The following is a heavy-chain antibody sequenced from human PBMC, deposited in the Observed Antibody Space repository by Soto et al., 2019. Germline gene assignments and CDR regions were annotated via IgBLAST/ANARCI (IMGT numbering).Heavy chain of an antibody. J-gene: IGHJ6*02. CDR3: AKERTSSTYDGMDV. V-gene: IGHV3-23*01. D-gene: IGHD6-6*01. CDR2: LTWGGSA. Sequence: EVQLLESGGGLIQPGGSLRLSCAGSGFTFSGYGMNWVRQAAGKGLEWVSGLTWGGSAYYAESVRGRFTISRDNSKSILYVQMNSLRVEDTAVYYCAKERTSSTYDGMDVWGQGTPVTVSS. CDR1: GFTFSGYG.